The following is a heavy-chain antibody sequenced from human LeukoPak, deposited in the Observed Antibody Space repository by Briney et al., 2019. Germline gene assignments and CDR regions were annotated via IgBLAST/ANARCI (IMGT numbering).Heavy chain of an antibody. CDR2: ISSSSSYI. D-gene: IGHD3-22*01. Sequence: GGSLRLSCAASGFTFSSYSRNWVRQAPGKGLEWVSSISSSSSYIYYADSVKGRFTISRDNAKNSLYLQMNSLRAEDTAVYYCARYDSSGYCPFDYWGQGTLVTVSS. CDR1: GFTFSSYS. CDR3: ARYDSSGYCPFDY. J-gene: IGHJ4*02. V-gene: IGHV3-21*01.